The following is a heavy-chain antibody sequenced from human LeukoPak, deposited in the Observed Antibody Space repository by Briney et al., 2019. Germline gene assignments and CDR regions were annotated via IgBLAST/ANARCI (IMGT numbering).Heavy chain of an antibody. Sequence: PSGTLSLTCAVSGGSISSSNWWSWVRQPPGKGLEWIGEIYHSGSTNYNPSLKSRVTVSVDKSKNQFSLKLSSVTAADTAVYYCASIGVASMEFIDYWGQGTLVTVSS. CDR1: GGSISSSNW. V-gene: IGHV4-4*02. CDR3: ASIGVASMEFIDY. J-gene: IGHJ4*02. D-gene: IGHD3-3*01. CDR2: IYHSGST.